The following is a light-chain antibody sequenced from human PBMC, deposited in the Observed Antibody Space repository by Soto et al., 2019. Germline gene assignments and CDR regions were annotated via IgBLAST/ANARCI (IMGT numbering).Light chain of an antibody. V-gene: IGLV2-14*01. CDR1: SSDVGGYNY. CDR3: SSYTSSSTLL. CDR2: DVS. J-gene: IGLJ2*01. Sequence: QSALTQPASVSGSPGQSITISCTGTSSDVGGYNYVSWYQQHPGKAPKLMIYDVSNRPSGVSNRFSGSKSGNTASLTISGLQAVDEADYYCSSYTSSSTLLFGGGTKVTVL.